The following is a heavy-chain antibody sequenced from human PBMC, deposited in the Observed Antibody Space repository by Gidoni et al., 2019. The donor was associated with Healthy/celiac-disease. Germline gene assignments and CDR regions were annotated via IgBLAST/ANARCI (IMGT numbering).Heavy chain of an antibody. CDR1: GFTCSRFW. CDR3: ARPGQAHSSSWYFYYYYYMDV. D-gene: IGHD6-13*01. CDR2: IKQDGSEK. J-gene: IGHJ6*03. Sequence: EVQLVESGGGLVQPGGSLRLSCAAPGFTCSRFWLTWLRQAPGKGLEWVANIKQDGSEKYYVDSVKGRFTISRDNAKNSLYLQMNSLRAEDTAVYYCARPGQAHSSSWYFYYYYYMDVWGKGTTVTVSS. V-gene: IGHV3-7*03.